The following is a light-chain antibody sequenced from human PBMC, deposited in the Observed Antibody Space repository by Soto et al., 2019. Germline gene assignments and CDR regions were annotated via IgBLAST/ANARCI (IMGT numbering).Light chain of an antibody. CDR2: DVT. CDR3: CSYAGTYIGYV. V-gene: IGLV2-11*01. CDR1: SSDVGGYNY. Sequence: QSALTQPRSVSGSPGQSVTISCTGTSSDVGGYNYVSWYQQYPGKAPKLMIYDVTKRPSGVPDRFSGSKSGNTASLSISGLQAEDEADYYCCSYAGTYIGYVFGSETKLTV. J-gene: IGLJ1*01.